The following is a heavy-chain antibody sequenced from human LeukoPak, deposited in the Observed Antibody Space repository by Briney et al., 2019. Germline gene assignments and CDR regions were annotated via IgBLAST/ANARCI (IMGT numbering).Heavy chain of an antibody. D-gene: IGHD2-2*02. CDR1: GFTFSDYG. CDR2: IDDTSGAI. V-gene: IGHV3-48*04. CDR3: ARSSISSSYTY. Sequence: GGSLRLSCEASGFTFSDYGMNWVRQSPGKGLEWISYIDDTSGAIYYADSVKGRSAISRDNAKNSLYLQMNSLRAEDTAVYYCARSSISSSYTYWGQGTLVTVSS. J-gene: IGHJ4*02.